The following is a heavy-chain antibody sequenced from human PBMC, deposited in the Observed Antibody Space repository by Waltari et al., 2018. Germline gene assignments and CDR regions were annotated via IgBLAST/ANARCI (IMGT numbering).Heavy chain of an antibody. J-gene: IGHJ4*02. V-gene: IGHV3-21*01. CDR3: AREGGDYVPIDY. CDR2: ISSSSSYI. D-gene: IGHD4-17*01. Sequence: EVQLVESGGGLVKPGGSLRLSCAASGFTFSSYSMNWVRQAPGTGLEWVSSISSSSSYIYYADSVRGRFTISRDNAKNSLYLQMNSLRAEDTAVYYCAREGGDYVPIDYWGQGTLVTVSS. CDR1: GFTFSSYS.